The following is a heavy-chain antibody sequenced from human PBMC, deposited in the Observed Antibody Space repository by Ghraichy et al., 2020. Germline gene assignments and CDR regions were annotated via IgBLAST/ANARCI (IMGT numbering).Heavy chain of an antibody. CDR1: GFTFSSYA. D-gene: IGHD2-15*01. Sequence: GGSLRLSCAASGFTFSSYAMSWVRQAPGKGLEWVSAISGSGGSTYYADSVKGRFTISRDNSKNTLYLQMNSLRAEDTAVYYCAKALVLGWPAHDAFDIWGQGTMVTVSS. CDR3: AKALVLGWPAHDAFDI. J-gene: IGHJ3*02. CDR2: ISGSGGST. V-gene: IGHV3-23*01.